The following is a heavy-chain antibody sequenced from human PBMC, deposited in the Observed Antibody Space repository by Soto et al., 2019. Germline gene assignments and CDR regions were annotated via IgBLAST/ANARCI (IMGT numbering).Heavy chain of an antibody. V-gene: IGHV3-66*01. J-gene: IGHJ6*04. Sequence: EAQLVESGGDLVQPGGSLRLTCAASGFTVSSKYMSWVRQAPGKGLECVSLIQSGGSTYYAGSVKGRITISRAYSENTLFRQMNSLRVEDTAVYYCTSDDAHCNGGTCCGGPMDVWGKGNTVTVSA. CDR2: IQSGGST. CDR3: TSDDAHCNGGTCCGGPMDV. CDR1: GFTVSSKY. D-gene: IGHD2-8*02.